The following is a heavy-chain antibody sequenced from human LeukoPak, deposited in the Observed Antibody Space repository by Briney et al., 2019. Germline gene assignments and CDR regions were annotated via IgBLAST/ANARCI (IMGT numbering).Heavy chain of an antibody. CDR1: GFTVSSNY. J-gene: IGHJ4*02. D-gene: IGHD2-15*01. CDR2: IYSGGST. Sequence: GGSLRLSCAASGFTVSSNYMSWVRQAPGKGLEWVSVIYSGGSTYYADSVKGRFTISRDNAKNTQYLQMNSLRAEDTAVYYCARYCSGGSCYGPDYWGQGTLVTVSS. CDR3: ARYCSGGSCYGPDY. V-gene: IGHV3-66*01.